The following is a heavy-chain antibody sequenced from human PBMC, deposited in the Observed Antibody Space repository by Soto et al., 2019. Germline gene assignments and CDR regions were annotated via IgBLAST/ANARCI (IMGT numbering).Heavy chain of an antibody. D-gene: IGHD4-4*01. CDR1: GFTFDDYS. Sequence: EVRLVQSGGGLERPGGSLRLSCAVSGFTFDDYSMTWVRQVPGKGLEWVCGINWNGERTDYADSVRGRFTISRDNAKNLLYLEVNSLRGEDTALYYCARDSDDSTGWYDHWGQGTLVSVSS. V-gene: IGHV3-20*04. CDR3: ARDSDDSTGWYDH. CDR2: INWNGERT. J-gene: IGHJ5*02.